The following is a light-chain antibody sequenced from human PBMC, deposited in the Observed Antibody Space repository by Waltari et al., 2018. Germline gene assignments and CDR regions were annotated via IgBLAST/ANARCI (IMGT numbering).Light chain of an antibody. CDR2: LNSDGSH. CDR1: SGHSTSA. CDR3: QTWVTGIRVV. V-gene: IGLV4-69*01. J-gene: IGLJ2*01. Sequence: QLVLTQSPSASASLGASVKLTCTLSSGHSTSAIAWHQQQPEKGPRYLMKLNSDGSHSKGDGIPDRFSGSSSGTERYLTISSLQSDDEADYYCQTWVTGIRVVFGGGTKLTVL.